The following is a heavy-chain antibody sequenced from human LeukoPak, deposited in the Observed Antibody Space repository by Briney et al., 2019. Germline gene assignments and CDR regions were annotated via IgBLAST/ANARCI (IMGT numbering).Heavy chain of an antibody. Sequence: SETLSLTCTVSGGSISSSSYYWGWIRQPPGKGLEWIGSIYYSGSTYYNPSLKSRVTISVDTSKNQFSLKLSSVTAADTAVYYCATLVVVPAARGFYFDYWGQGTLVTVSS. CDR1: GGSISSSSYY. CDR2: IYYSGST. V-gene: IGHV4-39*01. J-gene: IGHJ4*02. CDR3: ATLVVVPAARGFYFDY. D-gene: IGHD2-2*01.